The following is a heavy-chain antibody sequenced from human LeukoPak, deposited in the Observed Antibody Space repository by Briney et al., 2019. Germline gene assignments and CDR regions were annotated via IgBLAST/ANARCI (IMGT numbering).Heavy chain of an antibody. CDR1: GYTFTNYG. J-gene: IGHJ4*02. D-gene: IGHD6-13*01. Sequence: ASVKVSCKASGYTFTNYGVSWVRQAPGQGLEWMGWISAYNGNTNYAQKFQGRVTMTTDTSTSTAYMELRSLRSGDTAVFYCARLSGTGYSSSWYSGHDYWGQGTLVTVSS. CDR2: ISAYNGNT. CDR3: ARLSGTGYSSSWYSGHDY. V-gene: IGHV1-18*01.